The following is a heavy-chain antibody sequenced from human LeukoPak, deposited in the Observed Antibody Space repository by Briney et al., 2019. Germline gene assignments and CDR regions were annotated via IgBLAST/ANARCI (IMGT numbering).Heavy chain of an antibody. CDR3: AKDMNPESAYDYVWGSYRYTPDY. J-gene: IGHJ4*02. CDR1: GFTFRDYG. Sequence: HSGGSLRLSCAASGFTFRDYGMGWVRQAPGKGLEWVSGISGSGSSTYYADSVKGRFTISRDNSKNTLYLQMNSLRAEDTAVYYCAKDMNPESAYDYVWGSYRYTPDYWGQGTLVTVSS. CDR2: ISGSGSST. D-gene: IGHD3-16*02. V-gene: IGHV3-23*01.